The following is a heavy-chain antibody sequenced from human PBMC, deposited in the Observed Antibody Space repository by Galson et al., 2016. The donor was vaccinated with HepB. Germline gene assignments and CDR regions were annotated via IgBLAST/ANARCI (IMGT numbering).Heavy chain of an antibody. CDR3: ASTPPRTYYDFWSGYLEA. D-gene: IGHD3-3*01. Sequence: SETLSLTCSVSGASLSDSYWNWIRQPPGKGLEWIGYAHYSGTTNYKPSLKSRVTIFVDRSKNHIPLELSAVTAADTAVYYCASTPPRTYYDFWSGYLEAWGQGTLVTVSS. V-gene: IGHV4-59*08. CDR1: GASLSDSY. CDR2: AHYSGTT. J-gene: IGHJ5*02.